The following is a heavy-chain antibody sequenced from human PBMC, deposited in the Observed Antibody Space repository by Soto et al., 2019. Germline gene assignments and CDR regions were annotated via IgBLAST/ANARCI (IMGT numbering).Heavy chain of an antibody. D-gene: IGHD3-3*01. V-gene: IGHV1-18*01. Sequence: ASVKVSCKASGYTFTSYGISWVRQAPGQGLEWMGWISAYNGNTNYAQKLQGRGTMTTDTSTSTAYMELRSLRSDETAVYYCARHRAGGDFGSRYLQAVWGKGTTDIVSS. CDR3: ARHRAGGDFGSRYLQAV. CDR2: ISAYNGNT. J-gene: IGHJ6*03. CDR1: GYTFTSYG.